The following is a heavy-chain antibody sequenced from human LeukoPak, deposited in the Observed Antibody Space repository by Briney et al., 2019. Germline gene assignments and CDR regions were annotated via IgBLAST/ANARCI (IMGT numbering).Heavy chain of an antibody. CDR3: ARQYSSSWYGNWFDP. D-gene: IGHD6-13*01. CDR1: GFTFSSYA. V-gene: IGHV4-31*02. Sequence: LRLSCAASGFTFSSYAMSWVRQHPGKGLEWIGYIYYSGSTYYNPSLKSRVTISADTSKNQFSLKLSSVTAADTAVYYCARQYSSSWYGNWFDPWGQGTLVTVSS. J-gene: IGHJ5*02. CDR2: IYYSGST.